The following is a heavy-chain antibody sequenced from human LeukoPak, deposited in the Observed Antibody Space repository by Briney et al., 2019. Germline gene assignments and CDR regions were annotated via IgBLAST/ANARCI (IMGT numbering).Heavy chain of an antibody. Sequence: ASVKVSCKASGGTFSSYAISWVRQAPGQGLEWMGRIIPILGIANYAQKFQGRVTITADKSTSTAYMELSSLRSEDTAVYYCARDSSWEGGFDYWGQGTLVTVSS. J-gene: IGHJ4*02. D-gene: IGHD6-13*01. CDR1: GGTFSSYA. V-gene: IGHV1-69*04. CDR2: IIPILGIA. CDR3: ARDSSWEGGFDY.